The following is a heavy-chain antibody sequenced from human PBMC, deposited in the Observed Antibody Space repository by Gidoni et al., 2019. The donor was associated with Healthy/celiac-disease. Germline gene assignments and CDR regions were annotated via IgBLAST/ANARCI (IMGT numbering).Heavy chain of an antibody. CDR3: ARGSGSYYFHGGMDV. CDR1: GGSFSGYY. CDR2: INHSGST. V-gene: IGHV4-34*01. Sequence: QVQLQQWGAGLLKPSETLSLTCAVYGGSFSGYYWSWIRQPPGKGLEWIGEINHSGSTNYNPSLKSRVTISVDTSKNQFSLKLSSVTAADTAVYYCARGSGSYYFHGGMDVWGQGTTVTVSS. D-gene: IGHD3-10*01. J-gene: IGHJ6*02.